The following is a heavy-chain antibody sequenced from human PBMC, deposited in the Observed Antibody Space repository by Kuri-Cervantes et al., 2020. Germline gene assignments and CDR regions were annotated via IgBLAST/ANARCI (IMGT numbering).Heavy chain of an antibody. Sequence: ASVKVSCKASGYTFTSYYMHWVRQAPGQGLEWMGIINPSGGSTSYAQKFQGRVTMTRDASTSTVYMELSSLRSEDTVVYYCARVDSLAEYFQHWGRGTLVTVSS. J-gene: IGHJ1*01. D-gene: IGHD2-21*01. CDR1: GYTFTSYY. CDR3: ARVDSLAEYFQH. V-gene: IGHV1-46*01. CDR2: INPSGGST.